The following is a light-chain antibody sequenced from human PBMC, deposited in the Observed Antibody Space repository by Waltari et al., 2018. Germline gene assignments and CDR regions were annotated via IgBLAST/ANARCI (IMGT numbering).Light chain of an antibody. V-gene: IGKV3-20*01. J-gene: IGKJ1*01. CDR2: DAS. CDR3: QQYYSTPRT. Sequence: EIVLTQSPGILSLSPGERAVLSCRASHSVSSNYLAWYQQKPGQAPRLLIYDASTRATGVPPRFSGSGSGTEFTLTISSLQSEDFAVYSCQQYYSTPRTFGQGTKVEVK. CDR1: HSVSSNY.